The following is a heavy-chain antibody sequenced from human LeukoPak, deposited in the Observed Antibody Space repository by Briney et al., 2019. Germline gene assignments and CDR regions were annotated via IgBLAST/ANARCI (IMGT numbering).Heavy chain of an antibody. Sequence: GSLRLSCAASGFTFSSYAMSLVSQRPGKGREGIGSIYYSGTTYYNPSLKSRVTISVDTSKNQFSLKLTSVTAADTAVYYCARTLRYSGSPFRFDIWGQGTMVTVSS. D-gene: IGHD1-26*01. V-gene: IGHV4-39*01. J-gene: IGHJ3*02. CDR2: IYYSGTT. CDR1: GFTFSSYA. CDR3: ARTLRYSGSPFRFDI.